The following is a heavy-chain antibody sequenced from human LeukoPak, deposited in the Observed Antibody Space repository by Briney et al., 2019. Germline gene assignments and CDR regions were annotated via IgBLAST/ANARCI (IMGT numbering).Heavy chain of an antibody. J-gene: IGHJ4*02. V-gene: IGHV3-21*01. CDR1: GFTFSSYS. D-gene: IGHD5-24*01. CDR3: ARGDRYDEYYFDY. Sequence: GGSLRLSCAASGFTFSSYSMNWVRQAPGKGLEWVSSISSSSSYIYYADSVKGRFTISRDHAKNSLYLQMNGLRAEDTAVYYCARGDRYDEYYFDYWGQGTLVTVSS. CDR2: ISSSSSYI.